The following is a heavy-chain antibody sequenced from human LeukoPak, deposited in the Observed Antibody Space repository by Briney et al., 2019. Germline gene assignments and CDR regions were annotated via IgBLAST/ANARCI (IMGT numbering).Heavy chain of an antibody. CDR2: IHYSGST. V-gene: IGHV4-61*01. D-gene: IGHD6-6*01. Sequence: SETLSLTCTVSGGSVSSGSSYWSWIRQPPGKGLEWIGYIHYSGSTNYNPSLKSRVTISVDTSENQLSLKLRSVTAADTAVYYCARGRREYSSKGYYFDYWGQGTLVTVSS. CDR3: ARGRREYSSKGYYFDY. J-gene: IGHJ4*02. CDR1: GGSVSSGSSY.